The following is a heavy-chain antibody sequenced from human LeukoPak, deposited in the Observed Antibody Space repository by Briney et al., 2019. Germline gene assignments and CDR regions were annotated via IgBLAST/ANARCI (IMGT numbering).Heavy chain of an antibody. D-gene: IGHD1-1*01. CDR3: ARDARGKLDY. CDR1: GGSFSGYY. V-gene: IGHV4-34*01. Sequence: SETLSLTCAVYGGSFSGYYWSWIRQPPGKGLEWIGEINHSGSTNYNPSLKSRVTISVDTSKNQFSLKLSSVTAADTAVYYCARDARGKLDYWGQGTLVTVSS. J-gene: IGHJ4*02. CDR2: INHSGST.